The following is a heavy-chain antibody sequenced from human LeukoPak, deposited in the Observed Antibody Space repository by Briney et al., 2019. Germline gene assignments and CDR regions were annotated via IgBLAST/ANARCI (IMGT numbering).Heavy chain of an antibody. V-gene: IGHV1-2*02. J-gene: IGHJ6*02. CDR1: GYTFTGYY. Sequence: ASVKVSCKASGYTFTGYYMHWVRQAPGQGLEWMGWINPNSGGTNYAQKFQGRVTMTRDTSISTAYMELSRLRSDDTAVYYCARDLCGSGSYYNVHYYYYGMDVWGQGTTVTVSS. CDR3: ARDLCGSGSYYNVHYYYYGMDV. CDR2: INPNSGGT. D-gene: IGHD3-10*01.